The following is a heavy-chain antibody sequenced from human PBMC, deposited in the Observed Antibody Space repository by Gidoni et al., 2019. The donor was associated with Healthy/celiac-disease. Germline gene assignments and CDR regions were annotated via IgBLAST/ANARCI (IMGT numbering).Heavy chain of an antibody. D-gene: IGHD3-3*01. Sequence: QVQLQESGPGLVKPSQTLSLTCTVSGGSISSGGYYWSWIRQHPGKGLEWIGYIDYSGSTYYNPSLKSRVTISVDTSKNQFSLKLSSVTAADTAVYYCARGARSWEWYINEGRSEENNWFDPWGQGTLVTVPS. CDR3: ARGARSWEWYINEGRSEENNWFDP. J-gene: IGHJ5*02. V-gene: IGHV4-31*03. CDR2: IDYSGST. CDR1: GGSISSGGYY.